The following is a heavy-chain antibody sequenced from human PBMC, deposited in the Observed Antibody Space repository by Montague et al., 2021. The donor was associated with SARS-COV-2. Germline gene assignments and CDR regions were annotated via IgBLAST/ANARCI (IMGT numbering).Heavy chain of an antibody. CDR2: ISYSGST. Sequence: SETLSLTCTVSGGSISSTSYYWGWIRQSPGKGLEWIGSISYSGSTYYKSSLKSRVTISVDTSKNQFSLRLSSVTAADTAVYYCARHITGSGNAFDIWGQGTMVTVSS. J-gene: IGHJ3*02. V-gene: IGHV4-39*01. CDR3: ARHITGSGNAFDI. CDR1: GGSISSTSYY. D-gene: IGHD3-10*01.